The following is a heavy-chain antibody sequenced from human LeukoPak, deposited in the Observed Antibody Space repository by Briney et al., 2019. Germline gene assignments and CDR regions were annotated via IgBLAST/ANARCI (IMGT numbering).Heavy chain of an antibody. J-gene: IGHJ6*02. CDR2: ISYDGSNK. CDR1: GFTFSSYA. Sequence: PGGSLRLSCAASGFTFSSYAMHWVRQAPGKGLEWVAIISYDGSNKYYADSVKGRFTISRDNSKNTLYLQMDSLRAEDTALYYCARSGGYCSGGSCYYYHGMDVWGQGTTVTVSS. V-gene: IGHV3-30-3*01. D-gene: IGHD2-15*01. CDR3: ARSGGYCSGGSCYYYHGMDV.